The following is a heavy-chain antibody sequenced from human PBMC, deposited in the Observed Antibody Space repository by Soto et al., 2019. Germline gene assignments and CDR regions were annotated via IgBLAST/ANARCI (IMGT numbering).Heavy chain of an antibody. CDR3: ARGLGSSWYDDYFDY. D-gene: IGHD6-13*01. CDR1: GGSISSYY. Sequence: PSETLSLTCTVSGGSISSYYWSWIRQPPGKGLEWIGYIYYSGSTNYNPSLKSRVTISVDTSKNQFSLKLSSVTAADTAVYYCARGLGSSWYDDYFDYRGQGTLVTVAS. J-gene: IGHJ4*02. V-gene: IGHV4-59*01. CDR2: IYYSGST.